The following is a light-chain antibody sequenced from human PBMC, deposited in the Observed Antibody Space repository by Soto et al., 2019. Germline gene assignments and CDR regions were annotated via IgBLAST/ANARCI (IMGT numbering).Light chain of an antibody. V-gene: IGKV3-20*01. CDR1: QSLSSNY. Sequence: EIGLTQSPGTLSLSPGDRATLSCRASQSLSSNYLAWYQQKRGQAPRLLIYGASNRATDIPDRFSGSGSGTEFALTITRLEPADFAVYFCQQYDTFPRTFGQGTKVEIQ. CDR3: QQYDTFPRT. J-gene: IGKJ1*01. CDR2: GAS.